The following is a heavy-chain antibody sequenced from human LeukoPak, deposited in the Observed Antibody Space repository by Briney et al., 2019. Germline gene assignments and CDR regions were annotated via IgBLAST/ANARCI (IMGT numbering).Heavy chain of an antibody. Sequence: GGSLRLSCAASGFTFTTYWMHWVRQAPGKGLEWVSGISWNSGSIGYADSVKGRFTISRDNAKNSLYLQMNSLRAEDTALYYCAKGGLYYYYYYGMDVWGRGTTVTVSS. CDR1: GFTFTTYW. J-gene: IGHJ6*02. CDR3: AKGGLYYYYYYGMDV. CDR2: ISWNSGSI. D-gene: IGHD3-16*01. V-gene: IGHV3-9*01.